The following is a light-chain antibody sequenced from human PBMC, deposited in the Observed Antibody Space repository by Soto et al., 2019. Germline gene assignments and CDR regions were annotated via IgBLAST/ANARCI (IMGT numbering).Light chain of an antibody. J-gene: IGKJ1*01. CDR2: DAS. CDR3: QQYNSYSP. Sequence: GGRVTITCRASQRISSWLAWYQQKPGKAPKLLIYDASSLESGVPSRFSGSGSGTEFTLTISSLQPDDFATYYCQQYNSYSPFGQGTKVDI. CDR1: QRISSW. V-gene: IGKV1-5*01.